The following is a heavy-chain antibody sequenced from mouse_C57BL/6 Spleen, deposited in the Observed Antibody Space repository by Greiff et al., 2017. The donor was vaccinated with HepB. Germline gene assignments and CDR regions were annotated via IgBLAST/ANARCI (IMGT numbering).Heavy chain of an antibody. J-gene: IGHJ3*01. Sequence: VQLKQSGPELVKPGASVKISCKASGYSFTGYYMNWVKQSPEKSLEWIGEINPSTGGTTYNQKFKAKATLTVDKSSSTAYMQLKSLTSEDSAVYYCAGSYYGNPWFAYWGQGTLVTVSA. CDR3: AGSYYGNPWFAY. D-gene: IGHD2-10*01. CDR1: GYSFTGYY. V-gene: IGHV1-42*01. CDR2: INPSTGGT.